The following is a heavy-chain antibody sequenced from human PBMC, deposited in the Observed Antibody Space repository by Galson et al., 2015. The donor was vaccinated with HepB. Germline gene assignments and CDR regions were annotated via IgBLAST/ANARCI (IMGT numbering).Heavy chain of an antibody. CDR3: VKALRQQLVWGPSDY. J-gene: IGHJ4*02. Sequence: SLRLSCAASGFTFSSYAMHWVRQAPGKGLEYVSAISSNGGSTYYADSVKGRFTISRDNSKNTLYLQMSSLRAEDTAVYYCVKALRQQLVWGPSDYWGQGTLVTVSS. D-gene: IGHD6-13*01. CDR1: GFTFSSYA. CDR2: ISSNGGST. V-gene: IGHV3-64D*06.